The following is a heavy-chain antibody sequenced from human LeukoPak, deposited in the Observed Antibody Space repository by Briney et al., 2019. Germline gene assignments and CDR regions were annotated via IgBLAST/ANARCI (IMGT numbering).Heavy chain of an antibody. D-gene: IGHD6-6*01. CDR1: GFTVSNNY. J-gene: IGHJ4*02. CDR2: IYSGGAT. CDR3: ARDPPAVAANTYG. Sequence: PGGSLRLSCAASGFTVSNNYMRWVRQAPGKALEWVSLIYSGGATFYADAVKGRFTISRDGSKNTLYLQMNSLRAEDTAVYYCARDPPAVAANTYGWGQGTLVTVSS. V-gene: IGHV3-66*01.